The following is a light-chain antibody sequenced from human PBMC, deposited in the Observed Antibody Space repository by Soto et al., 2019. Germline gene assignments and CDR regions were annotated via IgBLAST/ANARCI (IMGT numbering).Light chain of an antibody. CDR1: QSVSSD. CDR2: GAS. CDR3: QQYGDASWT. Sequence: EIVMTQSPVTLSVSPGERATLSCRASQSVSSDLAWYQQKPGQAPRLLIYGASSRATGIPDRFSASGSGTDFTLTISRLEPEDFAVYYCQQYGDASWTFGQGTKVDIK. J-gene: IGKJ1*01. V-gene: IGKV3-20*01.